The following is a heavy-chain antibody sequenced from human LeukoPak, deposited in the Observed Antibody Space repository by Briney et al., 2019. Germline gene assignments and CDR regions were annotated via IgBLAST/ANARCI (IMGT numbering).Heavy chain of an antibody. V-gene: IGHV3-23*01. D-gene: IGHD4-17*01. CDR2: ISGSGGST. J-gene: IGHJ4*02. CDR1: GFTFSSYA. Sequence: GGSLRLSCAASGFTFSSYAMSWVRQAPGRGLEWVSAISGSGGSTYYADSVKGRFTISRDNSKNTLYLQMNSLRAKDTAVYYCAKDTGLRFDYFDYWGQGTLVTVSS. CDR3: AKDTGLRFDYFDY.